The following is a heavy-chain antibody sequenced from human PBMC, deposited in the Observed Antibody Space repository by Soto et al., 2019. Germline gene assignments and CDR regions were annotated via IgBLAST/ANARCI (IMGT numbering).Heavy chain of an antibody. J-gene: IGHJ4*02. CDR3: ARESSGWSFDY. Sequence: SSETLSLTCTVSGGSVSSGSYYWSWIRQPPGKGLEWIGYIYYSGSTNYNPSLKSRVTISVDTSKNQFSLKLSSVTAADTAVYYCARESSGWSFDYWGQGTLVTVSS. D-gene: IGHD6-19*01. V-gene: IGHV4-61*01. CDR1: GGSVSSGSYY. CDR2: IYYSGST.